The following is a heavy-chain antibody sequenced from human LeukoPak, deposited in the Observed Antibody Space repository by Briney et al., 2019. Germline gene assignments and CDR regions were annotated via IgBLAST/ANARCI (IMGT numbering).Heavy chain of an antibody. D-gene: IGHD5-18*01. Sequence: GGSLRLSCAASGFTASSNYMSWVRQAPGKGLEWVSVIYSGGSTYYADSVKGRFTISRDNSKNTLYLQMNSLRAEDTAVYYCARSPEVQLWFFDYWGQGTLVTVSS. CDR1: GFTASSNY. CDR3: ARSPEVQLWFFDY. J-gene: IGHJ4*02. V-gene: IGHV3-53*01. CDR2: IYSGGST.